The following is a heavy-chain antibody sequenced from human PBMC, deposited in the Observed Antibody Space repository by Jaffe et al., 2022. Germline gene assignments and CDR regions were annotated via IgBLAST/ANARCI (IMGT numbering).Heavy chain of an antibody. Sequence: EVQLVESGGDLVQPGGSLRLSCAASGFAFSDYSMNWVRQAPGKGLEWISYISGSDDTIYYADSVKGRFTISRDNAKNSVYLQMNSLRAEDTAVYYCARDGGVTMVLGVIYPDYWGQGTLVTVSS. CDR3: ARDGGVTMVLGVIYPDY. V-gene: IGHV3-48*01. J-gene: IGHJ4*02. CDR2: ISGSDDTI. D-gene: IGHD3-10*01. CDR1: GFAFSDYS.